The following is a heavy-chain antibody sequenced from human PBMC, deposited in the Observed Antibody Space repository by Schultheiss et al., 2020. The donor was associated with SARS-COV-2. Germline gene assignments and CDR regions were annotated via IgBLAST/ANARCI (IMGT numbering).Heavy chain of an antibody. J-gene: IGHJ6*02. V-gene: IGHV3-11*04. D-gene: IGHD6-19*01. CDR2: ISSSGSTI. CDR3: ARVQGVTVAAYYYAMDV. CDR1: GFTFSDYY. Sequence: GGSLRLSCAASGFTFSDYYMSWIRQAPGKGLEWVSYISSSGSTIYYADSVKGRFTISRDNAKNSLYLQMNNPRVEDTAVYYCARVQGVTVAAYYYAMDVWGQGTTVTVSS.